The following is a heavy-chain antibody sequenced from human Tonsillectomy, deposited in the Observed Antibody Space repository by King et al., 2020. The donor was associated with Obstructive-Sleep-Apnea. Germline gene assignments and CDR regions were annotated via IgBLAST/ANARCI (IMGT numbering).Heavy chain of an antibody. CDR3: ARDLHIVVVVAATAGDAFDI. Sequence: QLVQSGGGLVKPGGSLRLSCAASGFTFSSYSMNWVRQAPGKGLKWVSSISSSSSYIYYADSVKGRFTISRDNAKNSLYLQMNSLRAEDTAVYYCARDLHIVVVVAATAGDAFDIWGQGTMVTVSS. D-gene: IGHD2-15*01. J-gene: IGHJ3*02. CDR1: GFTFSSYS. V-gene: IGHV3-21*01. CDR2: ISSSSSYI.